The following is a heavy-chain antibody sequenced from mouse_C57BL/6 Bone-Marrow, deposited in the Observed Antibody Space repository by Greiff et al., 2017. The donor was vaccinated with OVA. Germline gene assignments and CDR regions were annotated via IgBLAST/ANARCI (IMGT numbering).Heavy chain of an antibody. J-gene: IGHJ3*01. Sequence: EVKLVESGGGLVKPGGSLKLSCAASGFTFSDYGMHWVRQAPEKGLEWVAYISSGSSTIYYADTVKGRFTISRDNAKNTLFLQMTSLRSEDTAMYYCARNEITTGVAEAWFAYWGQGTLVTVSA. V-gene: IGHV5-17*01. CDR2: ISSGSSTI. CDR1: GFTFSDYG. CDR3: ARNEITTGVAEAWFAY. D-gene: IGHD1-1*01.